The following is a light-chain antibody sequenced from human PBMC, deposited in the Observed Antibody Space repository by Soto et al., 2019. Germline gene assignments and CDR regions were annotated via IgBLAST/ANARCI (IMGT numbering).Light chain of an antibody. CDR3: GSFTSSTPLV. Sequence: QSALTQPPSASGSPGQSVAISCTGTSSDAGGYKYVSWYQQYPGKAPKLMIYEVSNRPSGASNRVSGSKSGNKASLTISGLQAEDEADYYCGSFTSSTPLVFGTGTKLTVL. CDR2: EVS. V-gene: IGLV2-14*01. CDR1: SSDAGGYKY. J-gene: IGLJ1*01.